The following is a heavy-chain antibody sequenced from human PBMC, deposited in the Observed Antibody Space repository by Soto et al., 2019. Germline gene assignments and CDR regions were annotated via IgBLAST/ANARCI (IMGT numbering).Heavy chain of an antibody. J-gene: IGHJ3*02. CDR2: MSHSGGT. Sequence: QVQLQQWGAGLLKPSETLSLTCAVYGGFVSSGSYYWSWIRQPPGKGLEWLGEMSHSGGTHFNPSLKSLVTISVDTSKKQFSLKMSSVTAADTVLYYCARVERGTATTVVYAFDIWGPGTMVNVSS. CDR1: GGFVSSGSYY. CDR3: ARVERGTATTVVYAFDI. V-gene: IGHV4-34*01. D-gene: IGHD1-1*01.